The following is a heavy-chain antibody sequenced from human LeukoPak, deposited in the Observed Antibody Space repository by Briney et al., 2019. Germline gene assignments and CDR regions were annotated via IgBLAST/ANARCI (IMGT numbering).Heavy chain of an antibody. D-gene: IGHD5-18*01. CDR2: INHSGST. CDR1: GGSFSGYY. V-gene: IGHV4-34*01. CDR3: ARHGKQLWLLAVDY. Sequence: SETLSLTCAVYGGSFSGYYWSWIRQPPGKGLEWIGEINHSGSTNYNPSLKSRVTISVDTSKNQFSLKLSSVTAADTAVYYCARHGKQLWLLAVDYWGQGTLVTASS. J-gene: IGHJ4*02.